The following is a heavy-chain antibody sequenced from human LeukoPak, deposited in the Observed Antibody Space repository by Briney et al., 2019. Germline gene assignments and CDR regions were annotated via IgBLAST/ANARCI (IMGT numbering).Heavy chain of an antibody. D-gene: IGHD1-20*01. CDR1: GFTFSGSG. V-gene: IGHV3-20*04. CDR3: ARDRSYNWNDGGDY. J-gene: IGHJ4*02. Sequence: GGSLRLSCAASGFTFSGSGMSWVRQAPGKGLEWVSGINWNGGSTGYADSVKGRFTISRDNAKNSLYLQMNSLRAEDTALYYCARDRSYNWNDGGDYWGQGTLVTVSS. CDR2: INWNGGST.